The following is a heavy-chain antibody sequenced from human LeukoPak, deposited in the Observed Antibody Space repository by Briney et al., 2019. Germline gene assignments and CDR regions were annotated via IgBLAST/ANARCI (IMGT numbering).Heavy chain of an antibody. Sequence: GGSLRLSCAASGFTFSSYGMHWVRQAPGKGLEWVAVIWYDGSNKYYADSVKGRFTISRDNSKNTLYLQMNSLRAEDTAVYCCARDLRAFDCSSTSCYNGVGMDVWGQGTTVTVSS. J-gene: IGHJ6*02. CDR2: IWYDGSNK. CDR1: GFTFSSYG. V-gene: IGHV3-33*01. D-gene: IGHD2-2*02. CDR3: ARDLRAFDCSSTSCYNGVGMDV.